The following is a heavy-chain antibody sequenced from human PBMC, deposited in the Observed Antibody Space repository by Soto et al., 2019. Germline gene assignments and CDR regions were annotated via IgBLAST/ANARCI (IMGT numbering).Heavy chain of an antibody. D-gene: IGHD1-26*01. CDR1: GYTFSSYD. V-gene: IGHV1-8*01. J-gene: IGHJ5*02. CDR3: ARERNWLDP. CDR2: MNPNSGNT. Sequence: QVQLVQSGAEVKKPGASVKVSCKASGYTFSSYDINWVRQATGQGLEWMGWMNPNSGNTAYSQKFEGRVIMTRNTSISTAYMELSTMGSEATAVYYCARERNWLDPWGQGTLVTVSS.